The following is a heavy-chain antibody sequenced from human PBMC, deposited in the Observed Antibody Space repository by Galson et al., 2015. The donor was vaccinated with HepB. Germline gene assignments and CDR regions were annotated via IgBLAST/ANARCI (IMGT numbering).Heavy chain of an antibody. Sequence: SLRLSCAASGFSFSSYWMNWVRQAPGKGLEWVANINPDGSETYYVDSVKGRFTISRDNAKNSLYLQMNSLRAEDTAVYYCARDRGGSGSHLSYYYGMDVWGQGTTVTVSS. CDR3: ARDRGGSGSHLSYYYGMDV. CDR2: INPDGSET. D-gene: IGHD3-10*01. J-gene: IGHJ6*02. V-gene: IGHV3-7*01. CDR1: GFSFSSYW.